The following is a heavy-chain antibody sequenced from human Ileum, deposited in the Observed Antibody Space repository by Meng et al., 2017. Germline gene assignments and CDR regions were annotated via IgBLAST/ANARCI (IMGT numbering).Heavy chain of an antibody. CDR3: GRGRASFYFDF. D-gene: IGHD6-6*01. V-gene: IGHV1-3*01. CDR1: GFTFSNYA. CDR2: IHAGIGDT. Sequence: QVQFVKSGAEVKKSGVSVRSSCKASGFTFSNYAIYWVRQAPGQSLEWLGWIHAGIGDTKFSQTFQGTLTFIRDTSADTVYMELSSLTSGDSAVYYCGRGRASFYFDFLGQSTLVTVSS. J-gene: IGHJ4*01.